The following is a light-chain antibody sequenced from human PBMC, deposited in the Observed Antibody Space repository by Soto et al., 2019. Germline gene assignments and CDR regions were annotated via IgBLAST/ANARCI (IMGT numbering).Light chain of an antibody. V-gene: IGLV2-14*03. Sequence: QSVLTQPASVSGSPGQSITISCTGTMSDVGRYNYVSWYQQYPGKAPKAMIYGVSNRPSGVSNRFSGSKSGNTASLTISGLQAEDEADYYCNSYAGTSTPYIFGTGTKVTVL. J-gene: IGLJ1*01. CDR2: GVS. CDR3: NSYAGTSTPYI. CDR1: MSDVGRYNY.